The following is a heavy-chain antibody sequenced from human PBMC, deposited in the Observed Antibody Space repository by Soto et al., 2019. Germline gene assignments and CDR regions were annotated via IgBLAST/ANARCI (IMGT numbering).Heavy chain of an antibody. J-gene: IGHJ6*03. V-gene: IGHV4-59*01. CDR1: GGSISSSY. CDR3: ARGADYSNFHYYYMDV. D-gene: IGHD4-4*01. CDR2: IYYSGST. Sequence: SETLSLTCTVSGGSISSSYWIWIRQPPGKGLEWIGYIYYSGSTNYNPSLKSRVTISVDTSKNQFSLKLSSVTAADTAVYYCARGADYSNFHYYYMDVWGKGTTVTVSS.